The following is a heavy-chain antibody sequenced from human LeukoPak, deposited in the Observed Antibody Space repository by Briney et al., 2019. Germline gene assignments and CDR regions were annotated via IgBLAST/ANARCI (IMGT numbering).Heavy chain of an antibody. Sequence: PGGSLILSCAASGFTFSSYAMNWVRQAPGKGLAWVATISRSDGTTYYAGSVKGRFTISRDNSKNIVSLQMNSLRAEDTAVYYCTREFPSIAAAGDWGQGTLVTVSS. CDR3: TREFPSIAAAGD. D-gene: IGHD6-25*01. V-gene: IGHV3-23*01. J-gene: IGHJ4*02. CDR1: GFTFSSYA. CDR2: ISRSDGTT.